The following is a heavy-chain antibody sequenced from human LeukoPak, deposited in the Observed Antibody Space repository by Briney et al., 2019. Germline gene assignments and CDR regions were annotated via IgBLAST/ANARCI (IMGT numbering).Heavy chain of an antibody. CDR2: IIPIFGTA. CDR3: ARDGTFNIAVADYFDY. CDR1: GGTFSSYA. Sequence: SSVKVSCKSSGGTFSSYAISWVRQAPGQGLEWMGRIIPIFGTANYAQKFQGSVTITTDESTSTAYMELSSLSSEDTAVYYCARDGTFNIAVADYFDYWGQGTLVTVS. J-gene: IGHJ4*02. V-gene: IGHV1-69*05. D-gene: IGHD6-19*01.